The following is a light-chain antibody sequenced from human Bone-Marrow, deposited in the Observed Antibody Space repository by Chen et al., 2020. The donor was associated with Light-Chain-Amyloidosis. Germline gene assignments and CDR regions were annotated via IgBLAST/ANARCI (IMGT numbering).Light chain of an antibody. J-gene: IGKJ4*01. V-gene: IGKV3-11*01. Sequence: DIVMTQSPATLSLSPGERATLSCRASQSVKTDLAWYQQKPGQAPRLLIYDASHGATGIPARFSGSGSGTDFILTISSLEPGDFAVYYCQQSTNWPLTFGGGTKVEIK. CDR2: DAS. CDR1: QSVKTD. CDR3: QQSTNWPLT.